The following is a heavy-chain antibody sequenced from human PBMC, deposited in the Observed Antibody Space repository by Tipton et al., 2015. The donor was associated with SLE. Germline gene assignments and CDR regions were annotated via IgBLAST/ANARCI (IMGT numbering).Heavy chain of an antibody. Sequence: TLSLTCTVSSGSISSHYWSWIRQPPGKGLEWIGYIYYSGSTNYNPSLKSRVTISVDTSKNQFSLKLSSVTAADTAVYYCARGGPWIAVAHDAFDIWGQGTMVTVSS. D-gene: IGHD6-19*01. CDR1: SGSISSHY. CDR2: IYYSGST. J-gene: IGHJ3*02. V-gene: IGHV4-59*11. CDR3: ARGGPWIAVAHDAFDI.